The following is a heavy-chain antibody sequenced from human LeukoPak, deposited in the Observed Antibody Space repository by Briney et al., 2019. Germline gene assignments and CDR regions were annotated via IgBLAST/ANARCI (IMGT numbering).Heavy chain of an antibody. J-gene: IGHJ5*02. CDR2: ISPSGGST. Sequence: VASVKVSCKAFGYTFTSNYMHWVRQAPGQGPEWMGVISPSGGSTTYAQKFQGRVTLTRDMSTSTDYLELSSLRSEDTAVDYCARDNSVRDEAWWFNPWGQGTLVTVSS. V-gene: IGHV1-46*01. D-gene: IGHD5-24*01. CDR1: GYTFTSNY. CDR3: ARDNSVRDEAWWFNP.